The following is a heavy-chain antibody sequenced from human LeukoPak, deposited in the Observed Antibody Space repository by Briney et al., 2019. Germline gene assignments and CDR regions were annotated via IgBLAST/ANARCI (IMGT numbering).Heavy chain of an antibody. CDR2: IYYSGST. CDR1: GGSISSSSYY. CDR3: ARQKLGIAFPQDY. Sequence: SETLSLTCTVSGGSISSSSYYWGWIRQPPGKGLEWIGSIYYSGSTYYNPSLKSRVTISVDTSKNQFSLKLSSVTAADTAVYYCARQKLGIAFPQDYWGQGTLVTVSS. D-gene: IGHD7-27*01. J-gene: IGHJ4*02. V-gene: IGHV4-39*07.